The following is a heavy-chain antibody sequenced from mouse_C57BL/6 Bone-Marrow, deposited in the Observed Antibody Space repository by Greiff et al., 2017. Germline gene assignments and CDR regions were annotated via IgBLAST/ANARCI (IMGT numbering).Heavy chain of an antibody. V-gene: IGHV5-4*01. J-gene: IGHJ2*01. CDR3: ARDRRAYYSNWNYFDY. Sequence: EVQRVESGGGLVKPGGSLKLSCAASGFTFSSYAMSWVRQTPEKRLEWVATISDGGSYTYYPDNVKGRFTISRDNAKNNLYLQMSHLTSEDTAMYYCARDRRAYYSNWNYFDYWGQGTTLTVSS. CDR2: ISDGGSYT. CDR1: GFTFSSYA. D-gene: IGHD2-5*01.